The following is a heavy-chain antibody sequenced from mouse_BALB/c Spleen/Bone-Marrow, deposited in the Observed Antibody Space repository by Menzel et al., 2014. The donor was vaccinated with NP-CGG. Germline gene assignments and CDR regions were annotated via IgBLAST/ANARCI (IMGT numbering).Heavy chain of an antibody. CDR3: ARDVGYGNYFVY. J-gene: IGHJ3*01. V-gene: IGHV7-1*02. Sequence: EVKVVESGGGLVQPGDSLRLSCATSGFTFSDFYMEWVRQPPGKRLEWIAASRNKAKHYTTEYSASVKGRFIVSRDTSQSILYLQMNALRAEDTAIYYCARDVGYGNYFVYWGQGTRVTVSA. CDR2: SRNKAKHYTT. D-gene: IGHD2-10*02. CDR1: GFTFSDFY.